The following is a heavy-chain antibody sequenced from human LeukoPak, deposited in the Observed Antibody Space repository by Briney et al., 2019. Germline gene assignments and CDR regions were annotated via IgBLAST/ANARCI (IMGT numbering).Heavy chain of an antibody. CDR3: ARWEIRGTAHKLDY. V-gene: IGHV3-7*01. D-gene: IGHD1-7*01. CDR2: INQDGSAK. CDR1: GFTLSSHW. J-gene: IGHJ4*02. Sequence: GGSQRLSCVASGFTLSSHWMSWVRQAPGKGLEWVANINQDGSAKYFVDSVKGRFTISRDNAKNSMYLQMNSLRAEDTAVYYCARWEIRGTAHKLDYWGQGTLVTVSS.